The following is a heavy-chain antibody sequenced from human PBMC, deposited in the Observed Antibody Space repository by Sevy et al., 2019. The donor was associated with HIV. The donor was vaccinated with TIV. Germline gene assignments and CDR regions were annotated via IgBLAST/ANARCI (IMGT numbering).Heavy chain of an antibody. Sequence: GGSLRLSCTASGFTFDDYAMSWFRQAPGKGLGWVAFITRNSYEAVGGTTEYAASFKGRFIISRDDSKSIAYLKMNSLKTEDTAVYYCTRGLATADTPEYYFDYWGQGTLVTVSS. CDR1: GFTFDDYA. CDR2: ITRNSYEAVGGTT. CDR3: TRGLATADTPEYYFDY. D-gene: IGHD5-12*01. J-gene: IGHJ4*02. V-gene: IGHV3-49*03.